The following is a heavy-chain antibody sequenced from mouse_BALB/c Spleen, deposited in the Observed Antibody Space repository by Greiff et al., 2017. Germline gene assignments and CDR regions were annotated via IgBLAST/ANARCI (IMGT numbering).Heavy chain of an antibody. V-gene: IGHV5-9-4*01. Sequence: EVHLVESGGGLVKPGGSLKLSCAASGFTFSSYAMSWVRQSPEKRLEWVAEISSGGSYTYYPDTVTGRFTISRDNAKNTLYLEMSSLRSEDTAMYYCGRIGFAYWGQGTLVTVSA. CDR1: GFTFSSYA. CDR2: ISSGGSYT. J-gene: IGHJ3*01. CDR3: GRIGFAY.